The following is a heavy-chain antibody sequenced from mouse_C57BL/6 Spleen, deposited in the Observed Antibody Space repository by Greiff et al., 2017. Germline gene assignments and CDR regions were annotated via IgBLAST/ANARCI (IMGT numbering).Heavy chain of an antibody. CDR3: ARRYYSKDYAMDY. CDR2: IYPGDGDT. D-gene: IGHD2-5*01. CDR1: GYAFSSYW. Sequence: QVQLQQSGAELVKPGASVKISCKASGYAFSSYWMNWVKQRPGKGLEWIGQIYPGDGDTNYNGKFKGKATLTADKSSSTAYMQLSSLTSEDSAVYFCARRYYSKDYAMDYWGQGTSVTVSS. J-gene: IGHJ4*01. V-gene: IGHV1-80*01.